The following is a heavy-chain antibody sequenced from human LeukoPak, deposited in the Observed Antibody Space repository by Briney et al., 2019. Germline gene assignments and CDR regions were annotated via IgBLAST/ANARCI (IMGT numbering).Heavy chain of an antibody. J-gene: IGHJ4*02. CDR2: ISYDGSNK. V-gene: IGHV3-30-3*01. CDR1: GFTFSSYA. CDR3: AKGGSYPIDY. D-gene: IGHD1-26*01. Sequence: GGSLRLSCAASGFTFSSYAMHWVRQAPGKGLEWVAVISYDGSNKYYADSVKGRFTISRDNSKNTLYLQMNSLRAEDTAVYYCAKGGSYPIDYWGQGALVTVSS.